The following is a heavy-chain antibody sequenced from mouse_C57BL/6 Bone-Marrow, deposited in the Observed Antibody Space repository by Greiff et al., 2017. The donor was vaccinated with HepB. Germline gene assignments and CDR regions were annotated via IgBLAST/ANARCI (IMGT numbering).Heavy chain of an antibody. D-gene: IGHD3-1*01. CDR2: INSGGSYT. J-gene: IGHJ2*01. Sequence: EVKLQESGGGLVKPGGSLKLSCAASGFTFSSYAMSWVRQTPEKRLEWVATINSGGSYTYYPDSVKGRFTISRDNAKNTLYLQMSSLRSEDTAMYYCARAARALFDYWGQGTTLTVSS. CDR1: GFTFSSYA. CDR3: ARAARALFDY. V-gene: IGHV5-9-3*01.